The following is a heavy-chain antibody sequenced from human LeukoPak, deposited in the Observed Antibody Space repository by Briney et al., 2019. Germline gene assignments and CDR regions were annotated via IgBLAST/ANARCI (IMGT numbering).Heavy chain of an antibody. CDR3: ARENWYLAD. CDR2: INPDGSDK. CDR1: GFTFRNYW. D-gene: IGHD1-1*01. J-gene: IGHJ4*02. Sequence: GGSLRFSCAASGFTFRNYWMHWVPQVPGKGLVWVSRINPDGSDKGYADSVKGRFTISRDNAKNTLYLQMNSLRADDTAVYYCARENWYLADWGQGTLVTVS. V-gene: IGHV3-74*01.